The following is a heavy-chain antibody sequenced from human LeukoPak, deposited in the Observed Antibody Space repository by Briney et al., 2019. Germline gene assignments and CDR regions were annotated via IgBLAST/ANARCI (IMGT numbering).Heavy chain of an antibody. D-gene: IGHD6-19*01. J-gene: IGHJ4*02. V-gene: IGHV3-48*03. CDR3: ARDRSGWYYFDQ. CDR2: ISTSGTSM. CDR1: GFSFSSYG. Sequence: GGSLRLSCAASGFSFSSYGFNWVRQAPGRGLEWVSYISTSGTSMYYADSVRGRFTVSRDNAKNSLYLQMNSLRAEDTAVYFCARDRSGWYYFDQWGQGTLVTVSS.